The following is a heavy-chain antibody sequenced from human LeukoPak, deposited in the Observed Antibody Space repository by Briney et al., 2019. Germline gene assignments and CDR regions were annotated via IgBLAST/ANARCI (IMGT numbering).Heavy chain of an antibody. J-gene: IGHJ3*01. V-gene: IGHV3-66*01. D-gene: IGHD3-10*01. CDR3: AREDYYGSGSWD. CDR2: IYSGGST. CDR1: GFTVTSNY. Sequence: GGSLRLSCAASGFTVTSNYMSWVRQAPGKGLEWVSVIYSGGSTFYADSVKGRFTISRDNSKNTVYLQMNSLRAEDTAVYCCAREDYYGSGSWDWGQGTMVTVSS.